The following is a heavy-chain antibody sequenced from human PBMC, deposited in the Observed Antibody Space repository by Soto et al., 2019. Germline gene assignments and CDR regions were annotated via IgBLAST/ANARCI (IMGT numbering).Heavy chain of an antibody. J-gene: IGHJ6*02. Sequence: EVQLVESGGGLVQPGGSLRLSCAASGFTFSSYSMNWVRQAPGKGLEWVSYISSSSSTIYYADSVKGRFTISRDNAKNSLNLQMNSLRAEDTAVYYCARRLPPPGGYYYGMDVWGQGTTVTVSS. CDR2: ISSSSSTI. CDR1: GFTFSSYS. D-gene: IGHD6-25*01. V-gene: IGHV3-48*01. CDR3: ARRLPPPGGYYYGMDV.